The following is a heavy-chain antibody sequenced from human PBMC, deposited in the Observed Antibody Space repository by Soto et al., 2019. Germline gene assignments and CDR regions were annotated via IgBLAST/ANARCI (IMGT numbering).Heavy chain of an antibody. Sequence: PSETLSLTCSVSGDSISSSSQYWGWIRQPPGKGLEWIGSIHYSVTSYYNPSLKSRVTIFVDTSKNQLSLKLSSVTAADTAVYYCARHWIAGSSIPWGQGTLVTVS. CDR3: ARHWIAGSSIP. CDR1: GDSISSSSQY. V-gene: IGHV4-39*01. J-gene: IGHJ5*02. CDR2: IHYSVTS. D-gene: IGHD2-21*01.